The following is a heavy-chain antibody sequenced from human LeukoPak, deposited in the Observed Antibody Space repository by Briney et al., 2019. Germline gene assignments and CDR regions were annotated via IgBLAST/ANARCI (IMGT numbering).Heavy chain of an antibody. CDR3: AREGYDYYGSGSYYGDYYYYMDV. Sequence: GASVKVSCKASGYTFITYYMHWVRQAPRQGLEWMGIINPSGGSTSYAQKFQGRVTMTRDTSTSTVYMELSSLRSEDTAVYYCAREGYDYYGSGSYYGDYYYYMDVWGKGTTVTISS. CDR1: GYTFITYY. J-gene: IGHJ6*03. V-gene: IGHV1-46*01. D-gene: IGHD3-10*01. CDR2: INPSGGST.